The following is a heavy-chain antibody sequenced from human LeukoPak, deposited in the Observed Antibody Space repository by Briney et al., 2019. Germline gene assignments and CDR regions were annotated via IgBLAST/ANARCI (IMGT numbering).Heavy chain of an antibody. J-gene: IGHJ6*03. CDR1: GYTFTSYG. CDR2: ISAYNGNT. V-gene: IGHV1-18*01. D-gene: IGHD6-25*01. Sequence: ASVKVSCKASGYTFTSYGISWVRQAPEQGLGWMGWISAYNGNTNYAQKLQGRVTMTTDTSTSTAYMELRSLRSDDTAVYYCARDFRGYGETYYYYYYYMDVWGKGTTVTISS. CDR3: ARDFRGYGETYYYYYYYMDV.